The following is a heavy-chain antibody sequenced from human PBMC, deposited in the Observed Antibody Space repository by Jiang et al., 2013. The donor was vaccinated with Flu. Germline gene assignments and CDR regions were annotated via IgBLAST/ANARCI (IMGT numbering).Heavy chain of an antibody. CDR3: AHSPYGGNRHFDY. V-gene: IGHV2-5*02. J-gene: IGHJ4*02. D-gene: IGHD4-23*01. CDR2: VYWDDDK. Sequence: KPTQTLTLTCTFSGFSLSTSRVGVGWIRQPPGKALEWLALVYWDDDKAYSPSLNTRLTIIKDTSKNYVVLIMTNMDPVDTATYYCAHSPYGGNRHFDYWGQGILVTVSS. CDR1: GFSLSTSRVG.